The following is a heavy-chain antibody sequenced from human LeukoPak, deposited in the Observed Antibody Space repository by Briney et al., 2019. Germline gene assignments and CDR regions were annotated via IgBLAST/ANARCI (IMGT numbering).Heavy chain of an antibody. V-gene: IGHV1-2*02. Sequence: ASVKVSCEASGYTFTGYYMHWVRQAPGQGLEWMGWINPNSGGTNYAQKFQGRVTMTRDTSISTAYMELSRLRSDDTAVYYCARGSGHRPPNDYWGQGTLVTVSS. CDR1: GYTFTGYY. J-gene: IGHJ4*02. CDR3: ARGSGHRPPNDY. CDR2: INPNSGGT. D-gene: IGHD6-19*01.